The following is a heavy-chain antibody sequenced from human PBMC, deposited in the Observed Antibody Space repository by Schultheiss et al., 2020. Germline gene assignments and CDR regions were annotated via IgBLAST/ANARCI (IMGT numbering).Heavy chain of an antibody. CDR2: ISGSGGNT. Sequence: GGSLRLSCAASGFTFSSYAMSWVRQAPGKGLEWVSAISGSGGNTYYADSVKGRFTISRDNSKNTLYLQMNSLRAEDTAVYYCVKGIYGDYVGDLDVWGQGTTVTVS. V-gene: IGHV3-23*01. D-gene: IGHD3-16*01. J-gene: IGHJ6*02. CDR3: VKGIYGDYVGDLDV. CDR1: GFTFSSYA.